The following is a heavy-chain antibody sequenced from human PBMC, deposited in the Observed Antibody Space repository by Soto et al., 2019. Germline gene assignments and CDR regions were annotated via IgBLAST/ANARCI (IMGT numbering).Heavy chain of an antibody. V-gene: IGHV3-21*01. CDR1: GFTFSSYS. CDR2: ISSSSYI. CDR3: ARPFRAHYYYMDV. Sequence: PGGSLRLSCAASGFTFSSYSMNWVRQAPGKGLEWVSSISSSSYIFYADSVKGRFTISRDNAKNSLYLQMNSLRAEDTAVYYCARPFRAHYYYMDVWGKGTTVTVSS. J-gene: IGHJ6*03.